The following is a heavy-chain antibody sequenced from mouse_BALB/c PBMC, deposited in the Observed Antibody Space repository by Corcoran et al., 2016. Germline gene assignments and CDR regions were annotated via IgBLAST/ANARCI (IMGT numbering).Heavy chain of an antibody. J-gene: IGHJ2*01. D-gene: IGHD2-1*01. CDR3: AREVPGGNPVDY. Sequence: EVQLQQSGPELVKPGASVKMSCKASGYTFTSYVIHWVKQKPGQGLEWIGYIYPYNAGTKYSEKFKGKATLTSDKSSSTAYMELSSLTSEDSAVYYCAREVPGGNPVDYWGQGTTLTVSS. CDR1: GYTFTSYV. CDR2: IYPYNAGT. V-gene: IGHV1S136*01.